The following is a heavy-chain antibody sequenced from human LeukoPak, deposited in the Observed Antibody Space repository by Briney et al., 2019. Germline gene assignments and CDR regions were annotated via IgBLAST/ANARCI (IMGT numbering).Heavy chain of an antibody. CDR1: GYTFTVYF. J-gene: IGHJ5*02. CDR3: ARGGYSSGGSLGFGP. CDR2: INPNSGAT. D-gene: IGHD6-19*01. Sequence: ASVKVSCKASGYTFTVYFMHWVRQAPGQGLEWMGWINPNSGATNYAQRFQGRVTVTRDTSISTAYMKLSRLTSDDTAVYYCARGGYSSGGSLGFGPWGQGTLVTVSS. V-gene: IGHV1-2*02.